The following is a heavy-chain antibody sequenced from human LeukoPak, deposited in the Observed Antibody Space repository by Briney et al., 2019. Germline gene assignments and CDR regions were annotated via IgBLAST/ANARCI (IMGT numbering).Heavy chain of an antibody. CDR2: INHSGST. V-gene: IGHV4-34*01. D-gene: IGHD3-3*01. Sequence: SETLSLTCAVYGGSFSGYYWSWIRQPPGKGLEWIGEINHSGSTNYNPFLKSRVTISVDTSKNQFSLKLSSVTAADTAVYYCARASGAIFGVASAKFDYWGQGTLVTVSS. CDR3: ARASGAIFGVASAKFDY. J-gene: IGHJ4*02. CDR1: GGSFSGYY.